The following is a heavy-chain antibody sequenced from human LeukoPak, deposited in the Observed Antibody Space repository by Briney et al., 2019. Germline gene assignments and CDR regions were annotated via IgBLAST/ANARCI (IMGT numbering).Heavy chain of an antibody. Sequence: GGSLRLSCAASGFTFSSYWMHWVRQAPGKGLVWVSRINTDGSSTSYADSVKGRFTISRDNAKNTLYLQMNSLRAEDTAVYYCARGNIAVPGTPYYFEYWGQGTLVTASS. J-gene: IGHJ4*02. CDR3: ARGNIAVPGTPYYFEY. CDR2: INTDGSST. D-gene: IGHD6-19*01. V-gene: IGHV3-74*01. CDR1: GFTFSSYW.